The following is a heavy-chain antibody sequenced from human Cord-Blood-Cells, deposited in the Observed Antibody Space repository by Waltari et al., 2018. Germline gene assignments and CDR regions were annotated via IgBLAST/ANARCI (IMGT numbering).Heavy chain of an antibody. CDR3: AITAAGLGFDY. D-gene: IGHD6-13*01. CDR1: GCDLSRYV. J-gene: IGHJ4*02. CDR2: KKQDGSRK. Sequence: EVHLVESGGCLVQPGGALRLACAACGCDLSRYVMGVFRQAPGKGLELVANKKQDGSRKYYVDSVKGRFTISRANAKNSLYLQMNSLRAEGTAVYYCAITAAGLGFDYWGQGTLVTVSS. V-gene: IGHV3-7*01.